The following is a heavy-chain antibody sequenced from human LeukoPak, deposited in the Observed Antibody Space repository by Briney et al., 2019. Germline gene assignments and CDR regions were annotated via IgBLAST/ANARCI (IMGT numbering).Heavy chain of an antibody. CDR3: ARQTGSGLFILP. D-gene: IGHD3/OR15-3a*01. CDR1: GYSISSGYY. J-gene: IGHJ4*02. Sequence: PSETLSLTCTVSGYSISSGYYWGWIRQPPGKGLEWIGNIYYSGSTYYNPSLKSRVTISVDTSKNQFSLKLTSVTAADTAVYYCARQTGSGLFILPGGQGTLVTVSS. CDR2: IYYSGST. V-gene: IGHV4-38-2*02.